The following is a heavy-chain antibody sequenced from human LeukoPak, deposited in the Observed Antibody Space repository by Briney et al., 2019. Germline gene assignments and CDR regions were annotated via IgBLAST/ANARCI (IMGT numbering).Heavy chain of an antibody. J-gene: IGHJ3*02. CDR1: GFTFSSYG. CDR2: ISYDGSNK. V-gene: IGHV3-30*18. Sequence: PGGSLRLSCAASGFTFSSYGMHWVRQAPGKGLEWVAVISYDGSNKSYADSVKGRFTISRDNSKNTLYLQMNSLRAEDTAVYYCAKLGPILTGYTDPFDIWGQGTMVTVSS. D-gene: IGHD3-9*01. CDR3: AKLGPILTGYTDPFDI.